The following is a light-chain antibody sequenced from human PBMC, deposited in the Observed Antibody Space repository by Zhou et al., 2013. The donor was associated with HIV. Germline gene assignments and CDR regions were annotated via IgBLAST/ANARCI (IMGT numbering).Light chain of an antibody. J-gene: IGKJ4*01. Sequence: EIVMTQSPATLSVSPGERATLSCRASQSLGSNLAWYQQKPGQAPRLLIYDASNRATGIPARFSGSGSGTDFTLTISSLQSEDIAVYYCQQYHAWPPGTFGGGTKVEI. V-gene: IGKV3D-15*01. CDR3: QQYHAWPPGT. CDR2: DAS. CDR1: QSLGSN.